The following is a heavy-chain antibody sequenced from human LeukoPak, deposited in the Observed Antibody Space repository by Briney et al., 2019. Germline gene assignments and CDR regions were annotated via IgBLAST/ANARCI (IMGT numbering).Heavy chain of an antibody. CDR3: AREQTYYDILTGYYNKNYYYYMDV. V-gene: IGHV3-11*01. Sequence: RGSLRLSCAASGFTFSDYYMSWIRQAPGKGLEWVSYIISSVSTIYYADSVKGRFTISRDNAKNSLYMQMNSLRSEDTAVYYCAREQTYYDILTGYYNKNYYYYMDVWGKGTTVTV. D-gene: IGHD3-9*01. J-gene: IGHJ6*03. CDR1: GFTFSDYY. CDR2: IISSVSTI.